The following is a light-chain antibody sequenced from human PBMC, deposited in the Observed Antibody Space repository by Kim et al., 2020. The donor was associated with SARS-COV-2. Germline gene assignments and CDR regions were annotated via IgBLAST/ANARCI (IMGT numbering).Light chain of an antibody. CDR1: QSVSSN. CDR2: GAS. CDR3: QQYNNWPPENT. V-gene: IGKV3-15*01. Sequence: EIVMTQSPATLSVSPGERATLSCRASQSVSSNLAWYLQKPGQAPRLLIYGASTRATGIPARFSGSGSGTEFTLTISSLQSEDFAVYYCQQYNNWPPENTFGQGTKLEI. J-gene: IGKJ2*01.